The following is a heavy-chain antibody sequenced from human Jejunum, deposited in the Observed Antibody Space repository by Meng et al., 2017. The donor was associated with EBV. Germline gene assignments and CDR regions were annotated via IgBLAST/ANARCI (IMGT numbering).Heavy chain of an antibody. CDR3: ARDHSSSFYGANI. CDR2: IDPNTGDK. V-gene: IGHV1-2*06. CDR1: GYLFTGYY. J-gene: IGHJ4*02. Sequence: QGRLVQSGAEVKKPGASVRVSCKASGYLFTGYYIQWVRQAPGQGLEWMGRIDPNTGDKNYAQKFQGRVTMTRATSIGTAFMELSRLTSDDTAVYYCARDHSSSFYGANIWGQGTLVTVSS. D-gene: IGHD2-2*01.